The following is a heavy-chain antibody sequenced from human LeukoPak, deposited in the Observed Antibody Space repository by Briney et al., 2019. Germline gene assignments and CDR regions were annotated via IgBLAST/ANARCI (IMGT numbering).Heavy chain of an antibody. D-gene: IGHD4-17*01. CDR2: IYPGDSDP. Sequence: GESLKISCEGSDSIFTTYWIGGLRQMPGKGLEWMGIIYPGDSDPRYSPSFQGQVTISADKSISTAYLQWRNLSRLASANKVCARCADYGDFPFDYWGQGALVTVSS. J-gene: IGHJ4*02. V-gene: IGHV5-51*01. CDR1: DSIFTTYW. CDR3: ARCADYGDFPFDY.